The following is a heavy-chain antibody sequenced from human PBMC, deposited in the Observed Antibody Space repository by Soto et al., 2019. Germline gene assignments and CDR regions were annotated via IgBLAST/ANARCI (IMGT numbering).Heavy chain of an antibody. CDR2: IYYSGST. J-gene: IGHJ6*03. Sequence: SETLSLTCTVSGGSISSYYWSWIRQPPGKGLEWIGYIYYSGSTNYNPSLKSRVTISVDTSKNQFSLKLSSVTAADTAVYYCERVHGGGNYYYYYMDVWGKGTTVTVSS. V-gene: IGHV4-59*01. CDR3: ERVHGGGNYYYYYMDV. D-gene: IGHD3-16*01. CDR1: GGSISSYY.